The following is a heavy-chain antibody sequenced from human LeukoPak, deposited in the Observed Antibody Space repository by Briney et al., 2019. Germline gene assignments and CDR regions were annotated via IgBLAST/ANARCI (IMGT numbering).Heavy chain of an antibody. Sequence: SETLSLTCTVSGGSISSYYWSWIRQPPGKGLEWIGYIYYSGSTSYNPSLKSRVTISVDTSKNQFSLKLSSVTAADTAVYYCARDDALDYWGQGTLVTVSS. J-gene: IGHJ4*02. V-gene: IGHV4-59*01. CDR3: ARDDALDY. CDR1: GGSISSYY. CDR2: IYYSGST.